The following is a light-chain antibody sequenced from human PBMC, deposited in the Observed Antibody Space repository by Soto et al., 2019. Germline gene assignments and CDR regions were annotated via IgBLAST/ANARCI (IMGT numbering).Light chain of an antibody. CDR1: QSVGDR. Sequence: EIVMTQSPATLSVSPGERATLSCRASQSVGDRLAWFQQKPGQAPRLLIYSASSRATGIPARFSGSGSGTEFTLTISSLQSEDFAVYYCQQYANWPPYTFGQGNKLEIK. CDR2: SAS. V-gene: IGKV3-15*01. CDR3: QQYANWPPYT. J-gene: IGKJ2*01.